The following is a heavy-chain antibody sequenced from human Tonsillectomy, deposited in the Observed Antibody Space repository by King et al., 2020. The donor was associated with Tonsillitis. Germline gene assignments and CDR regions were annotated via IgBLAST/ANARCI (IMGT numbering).Heavy chain of an antibody. D-gene: IGHD4-11*01. CDR3: AKDRGYSNHYFDY. J-gene: IGHJ4*02. CDR1: GLTFRSYA. CDR2: IYSGASST. Sequence: VQLVESGGGLVQPGGSLRISCAASGLTFRSYAMSWVRQAPGKGLEWASVIYSGASSTFYADSVKGRFTISRDNFKNTLYLQMNSLRAEDTAVYYCAKDRGYSNHYFDYWGQGTLVTVSS. V-gene: IGHV3-23*03.